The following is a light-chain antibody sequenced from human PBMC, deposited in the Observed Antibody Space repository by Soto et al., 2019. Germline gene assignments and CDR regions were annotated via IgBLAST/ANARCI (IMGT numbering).Light chain of an antibody. V-gene: IGKV3-20*01. CDR2: DAS. J-gene: IGKJ2*01. CDR3: QQCAHSLRT. Sequence: EIVLTQSPATLSLSPGERGTLSCRASQSVTNNYLAWYQQKPGQAPRLLIYDASSRATGIPDRFSGSGSGTDFTLTISRLEPEDFAVYYCQQCAHSLRTFGQGTKVEMK. CDR1: QSVTNNY.